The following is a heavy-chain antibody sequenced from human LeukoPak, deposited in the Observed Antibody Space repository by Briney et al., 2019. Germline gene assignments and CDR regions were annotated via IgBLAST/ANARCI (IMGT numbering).Heavy chain of an antibody. CDR1: GYSFTSYW. CDR2: TYPGDSDT. D-gene: IGHD1-26*01. Sequence: GESLKISCKGSGYSFTSYWIGWVRPMPGKGLEWMGITYPGDSDTRYSPSFQGQVTISADKSISTAYLQWSSLKASDTAMYYCARQGPGSYPPLDYWGQGTLVTVSS. CDR3: ARQGPGSYPPLDY. V-gene: IGHV5-51*01. J-gene: IGHJ4*02.